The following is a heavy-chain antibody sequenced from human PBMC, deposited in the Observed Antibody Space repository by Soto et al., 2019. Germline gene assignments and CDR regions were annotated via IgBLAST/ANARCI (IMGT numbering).Heavy chain of an antibody. D-gene: IGHD5-18*01. J-gene: IGHJ4*02. CDR2: IIPIFGTA. V-gene: IGHV1-69*13. CDR3: ASRSYSSGSLDY. CDR1: GGTFSSYA. Sequence: SVKVSCKASGGTFSSYAISWVRQAPGQGLEWMGGIIPIFGTANYAQKFQGRVTITADESTSTAYMELSSLRSEDTAVYYCASRSYSSGSLDYWGQGTLVTVSS.